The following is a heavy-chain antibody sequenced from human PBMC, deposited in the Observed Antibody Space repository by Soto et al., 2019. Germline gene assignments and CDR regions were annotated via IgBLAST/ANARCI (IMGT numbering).Heavy chain of an antibody. D-gene: IGHD3-16*01. J-gene: IGHJ4*02. Sequence: QVQLQESGPGLVKPSQTLSLTCTVSGGSISSGGYYWSWIRQHPGKGLEWIGYIYYSGSTYYTPSLKSRVTRSVDTSKNQFSLKLSSVTAADTAVYYFALRLGAPGRLYFDYWGQGTLVSVAS. CDR1: GGSISSGGYY. CDR3: ALRLGAPGRLYFDY. V-gene: IGHV4-31*03. CDR2: IYYSGST.